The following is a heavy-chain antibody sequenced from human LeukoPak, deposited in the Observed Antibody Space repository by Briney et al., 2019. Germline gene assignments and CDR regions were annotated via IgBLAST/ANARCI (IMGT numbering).Heavy chain of an antibody. CDR3: ANGEQCLTNGMDV. CDR1: GFTFSAYA. V-gene: IGHV3-23*01. Sequence: HPGGSLRLSCAASGFTFSAYAMNWVRQAPGKGLEWVSCISGSGGSTYYADSVKGRFTISRDNSKNTLYLQMNSLRAEDTAVYYCANGEQCLTNGMDVWGQGTTVTVSS. J-gene: IGHJ6*02. CDR2: ISGSGGST. D-gene: IGHD6-19*01.